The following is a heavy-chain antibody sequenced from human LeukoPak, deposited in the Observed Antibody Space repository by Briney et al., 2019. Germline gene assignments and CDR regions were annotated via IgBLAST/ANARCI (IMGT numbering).Heavy chain of an antibody. Sequence: GGSLRLSCAASGFTVSSNYMSWVCQAPGKGLEWVSTIYSGGGTYYVDSVKGRFTVSRDNSKNTLYIQMNSLRAEDTAVYYCARDPSGLLWFGEFYSWGQGTLVTVSS. CDR2: IYSGGGT. J-gene: IGHJ5*01. CDR1: GFTVSSNY. V-gene: IGHV3-66*01. D-gene: IGHD3-10*01. CDR3: ARDPSGLLWFGEFYS.